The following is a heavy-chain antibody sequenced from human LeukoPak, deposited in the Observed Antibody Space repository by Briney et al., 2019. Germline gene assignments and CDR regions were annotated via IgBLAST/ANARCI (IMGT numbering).Heavy chain of an antibody. D-gene: IGHD5-12*01. Sequence: ASVKVSCKASGGTFSSYAISWVRQAPGQGLEWMGGITPIFGTANYAQKFQGRVTITADKSTSTAYMELSGLRSEDTAVYYCAGGYSGYDLPHYYYYMDVWGKGTTVTVSS. V-gene: IGHV1-69*06. J-gene: IGHJ6*03. CDR2: ITPIFGTA. CDR3: AGGYSGYDLPHYYYYMDV. CDR1: GGTFSSYA.